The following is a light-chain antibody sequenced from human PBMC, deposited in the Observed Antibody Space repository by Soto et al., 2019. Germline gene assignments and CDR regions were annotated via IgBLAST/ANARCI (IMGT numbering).Light chain of an antibody. CDR1: QSVSTRS. CDR3: QQYDSSPRT. V-gene: IGKV3-20*01. Sequence: EIVLTQAPGTLSLSPGERATLSCRASQSVSTRSLAWYQQKPGQAPRLLISGASSRAADIPDRFSGSGSGTDFTLTINRLEPEDFAVYDCQQYDSSPRTFGQGPKVE. CDR2: GAS. J-gene: IGKJ1*01.